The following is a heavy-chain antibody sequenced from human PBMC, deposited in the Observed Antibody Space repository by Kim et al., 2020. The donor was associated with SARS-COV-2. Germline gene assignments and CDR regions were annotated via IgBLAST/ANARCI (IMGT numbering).Heavy chain of an antibody. V-gene: IGHV1-69*04. Sequence: SVKVSCKASGGTFSSYAISWVRQAPGQGLEWMGRIIPILGIANYAQKFQGRVTITADKSTSTAYMELSSLRSEDTAVYYCARRLESDYYYYYGMDVWGQGTTVTVSS. J-gene: IGHJ6*02. D-gene: IGHD2-21*02. CDR1: GGTFSSYA. CDR2: IIPILGIA. CDR3: ARRLESDYYYYYGMDV.